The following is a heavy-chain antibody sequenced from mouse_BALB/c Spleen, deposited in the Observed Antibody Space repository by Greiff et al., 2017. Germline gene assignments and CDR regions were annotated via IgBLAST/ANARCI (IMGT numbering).Heavy chain of an antibody. D-gene: IGHD3-3*01. Sequence: QVQLQQSGPELVKPGALVKISCKASGYTFTSYDINWVKQTPGKGLEWIGWINPGDGSTKYNEKFKGKTTLTEDKSSSTAYMHHSSLTSESAAVCFSSRTARGCFDYWGQGTTLTVSS. J-gene: IGHJ2*01. CDR3: SRTARGCFDY. CDR1: GYTFTSYD. V-gene: IGHV1S56*01. CDR2: INPGDGST.